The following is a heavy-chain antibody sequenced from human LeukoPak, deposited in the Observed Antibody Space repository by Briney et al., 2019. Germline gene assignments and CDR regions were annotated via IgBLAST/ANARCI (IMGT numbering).Heavy chain of an antibody. V-gene: IGHV4-30-4*01. CDR1: GGSISSYY. D-gene: IGHD2-2*01. CDR3: ARGSCSSTSCSNFDY. Sequence: TPSETLSLTCTVSGGSISSYYWSWIRQPPGKGLEWIGYIYYSGSTYYNPSLKSRVTISVDTSKNQFSLKLSSVTAADTAVYYCARGSCSSTSCSNFDYWGQGTLVTVSS. CDR2: IYYSGST. J-gene: IGHJ4*02.